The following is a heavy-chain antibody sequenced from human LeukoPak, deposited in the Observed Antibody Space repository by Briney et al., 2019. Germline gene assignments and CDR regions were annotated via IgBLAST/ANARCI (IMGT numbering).Heavy chain of an antibody. D-gene: IGHD5-12*01. CDR3: ARSSATTAFKYYFDY. CDR2: INHSGST. V-gene: IGHV4-34*01. CDR1: GGSFSGYY. J-gene: IGHJ4*02. Sequence: PSETLSLTCAVYGGSFSGYYWSWIRRPPGKGLEWIGEINHSGSTNYNPSLKSRVTISVDTSKNQFSLKLSSVTAADTAVCYCARSSATTAFKYYFDYWGQGTLVTVSS.